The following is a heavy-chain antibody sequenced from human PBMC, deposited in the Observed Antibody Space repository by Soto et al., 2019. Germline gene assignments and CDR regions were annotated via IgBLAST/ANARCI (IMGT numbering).Heavy chain of an antibody. CDR1: GFTFSSYS. CDR3: ARDGGWNHYYYYYYGMDV. Sequence: EVQLVESGGGLVQPGGSLRLSCAASGFTFSSYSMNWVRQAPGKGLEWVSYISSSSSTIYYADSVKGRFTISRDNAKNSLYLQINSLRDEDTAVYYCARDGGWNHYYYYYYGMDVWGQGTTVTVSS. D-gene: IGHD1-1*01. J-gene: IGHJ6*02. V-gene: IGHV3-48*02. CDR2: ISSSSSTI.